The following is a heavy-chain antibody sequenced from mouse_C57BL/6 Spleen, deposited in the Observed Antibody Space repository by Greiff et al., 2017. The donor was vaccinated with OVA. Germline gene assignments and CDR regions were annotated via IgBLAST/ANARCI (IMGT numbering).Heavy chain of an antibody. J-gene: IGHJ2*01. D-gene: IGHD1-1*01. V-gene: IGHV1-9*01. CDR1: GYTFTGYW. Sequence: QVQLKQSGAELMKPGASVKLSCKATGYTFTGYWIEWVKQRPGHGLEWIGEILPGSGSTNYNEKFKGKATFTADTSSNTAYMQLSSLTTEDSAIYYCARSPIYYYGSSSYCFDYWGQGTTLTVSS. CDR2: ILPGSGST. CDR3: ARSPIYYYGSSSYCFDY.